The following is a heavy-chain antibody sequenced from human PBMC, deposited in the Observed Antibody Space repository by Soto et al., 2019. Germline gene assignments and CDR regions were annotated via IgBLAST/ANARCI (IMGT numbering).Heavy chain of an antibody. CDR3: TRARYELLFLS. Sequence: PGGSLRLSCTASGFTFGDYAMSWFRQAPGKGLEWVGFIRSKAYGGTTEYAASVKGRFTISRDDSKSIAYLQMNSLKTEDTAVYYCTRARYELLFLSWGQGTLVTVSS. CDR2: IRSKAYGGTT. D-gene: IGHD2-2*01. J-gene: IGHJ5*02. V-gene: IGHV3-49*03. CDR1: GFTFGDYA.